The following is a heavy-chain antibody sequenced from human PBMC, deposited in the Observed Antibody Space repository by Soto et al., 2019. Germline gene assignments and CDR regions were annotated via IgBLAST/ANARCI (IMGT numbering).Heavy chain of an antibody. CDR3: ARGQHFHDGWFDP. Sequence: ASVKVSCKASGYTFTSYGISWVRQAPGQGLEWMGWISAYNGNTNYAQKLQGRVTISRDNTKNTLYLQMNSLRAEDTAVYHCARGQHFHDGWFDPWGQGTLVTVSS. J-gene: IGHJ5*02. V-gene: IGHV1-18*01. CDR1: GYTFTSYG. D-gene: IGHD1-1*01. CDR2: ISAYNGNT.